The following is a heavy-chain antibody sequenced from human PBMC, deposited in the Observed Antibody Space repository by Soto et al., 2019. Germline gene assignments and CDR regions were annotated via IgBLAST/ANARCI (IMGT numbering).Heavy chain of an antibody. D-gene: IGHD6-19*01. Sequence: ASVKVSCKASGGTFSSYAISWVRQAPGQGLEWMGGIIPIFGTANYAQKFQGRVTITADESTSTAYMELSSLRSEDTAVYYCARGIAVAGTPDSAFDIWGQGTMVTVSS. CDR1: GGTFSSYA. J-gene: IGHJ3*02. V-gene: IGHV1-69*13. CDR3: ARGIAVAGTPDSAFDI. CDR2: IIPIFGTA.